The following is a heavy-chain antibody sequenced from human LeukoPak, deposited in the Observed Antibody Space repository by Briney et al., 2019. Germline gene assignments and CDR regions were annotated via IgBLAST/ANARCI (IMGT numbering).Heavy chain of an antibody. Sequence: PSETLSLTCTVSGGSISSYYWSWIRQPPGKGLEWIGEINHSGSTNYNPSLKSRVTISVDTSKNQFSLKLSSVTAADTAVYYCARGGGGYCSSTSCRKFNWFDPWGQGTLVTVSS. V-gene: IGHV4-34*01. J-gene: IGHJ5*02. CDR1: GGSISSYY. CDR2: INHSGST. CDR3: ARGGGGYCSSTSCRKFNWFDP. D-gene: IGHD2-2*01.